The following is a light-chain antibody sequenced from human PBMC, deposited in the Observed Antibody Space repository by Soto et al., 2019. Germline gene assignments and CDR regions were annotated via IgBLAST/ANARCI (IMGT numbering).Light chain of an antibody. CDR2: AES. CDR3: QQSYSTPLT. J-gene: IGKJ4*01. CDR1: QSISSY. V-gene: IGKV1-39*01. Sequence: DIQMTQSPSSLSASVGDRVTITCRASQSISSYLNWYQQKPGKAPKLLIYAESSLQSGVPSRFSGSGSGTDFTLTISSLQPEDFATYYYQQSYSTPLTFGGGTKVEIK.